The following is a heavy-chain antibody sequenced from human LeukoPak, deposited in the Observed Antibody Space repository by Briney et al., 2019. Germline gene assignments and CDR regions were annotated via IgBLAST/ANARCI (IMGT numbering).Heavy chain of an antibody. D-gene: IGHD2-2*02. CDR2: ISAYNGNT. Sequence: GASVKVSCKASGYTFTSYGISWVRQAPGQGLEWMGWISAYNGNTNYAQKLQGRVTMTTDTSTSTAYMELRSLRSDDTAVYYCARVTGGRYCSTTSCYMRGWFDPWGQGTLVTVSS. CDR3: ARVTGGRYCSTTSCYMRGWFDP. J-gene: IGHJ5*02. V-gene: IGHV1-18*01. CDR1: GYTFTSYG.